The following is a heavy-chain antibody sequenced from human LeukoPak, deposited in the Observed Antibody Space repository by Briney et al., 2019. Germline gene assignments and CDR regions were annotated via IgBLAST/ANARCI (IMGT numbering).Heavy chain of an antibody. CDR3: AKEYSGYDFDY. CDR1: GFTFDNYA. J-gene: IGHJ4*02. D-gene: IGHD5-12*01. CDR2: TSGSGGNT. V-gene: IGHV3-23*01. Sequence: GGSLRLSCAASGFTFDNYALRWVRQAPGKGLEWVAATSGSGGNTYYADSVKGRFTISRDNSKNTPYLQMNSLRAEDTAVYYCAKEYSGYDFDYWGQGTLVTVSS.